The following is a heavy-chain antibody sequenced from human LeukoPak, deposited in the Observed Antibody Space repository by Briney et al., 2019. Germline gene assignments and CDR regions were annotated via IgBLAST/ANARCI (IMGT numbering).Heavy chain of an antibody. CDR2: ISGSGGST. CDR3: ANRGYSYGVDY. D-gene: IGHD5-18*01. J-gene: IGHJ4*02. V-gene: IGHV3-23*01. CDR1: GFTFSSYA. Sequence: GGSLRLSFAASGFTFSSYAMRWVRQGPGKGLEWVSAISGSGGSTYYADSVKGRFTISRDNSKNTLYLQMNSLRAEDTAVYYCANRGYSYGVDYWGQGTLVTVSS.